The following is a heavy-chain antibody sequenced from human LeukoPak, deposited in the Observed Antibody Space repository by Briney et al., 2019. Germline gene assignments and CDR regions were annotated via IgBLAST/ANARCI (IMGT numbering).Heavy chain of an antibody. J-gene: IGHJ4*02. Sequence: GGSLRLSCAASGFTFSSYEMKWVRQAPGKGLEWVSYISSSSSTIYYADSVKGRFTISRDNAKNSLYLQMNSLRAEDTAVYYCARVEWELSYYFDYWGQGTLVTVSS. CDR1: GFTFSSYE. CDR2: ISSSSSTI. V-gene: IGHV3-48*03. CDR3: ARVEWELSYYFDY. D-gene: IGHD1-26*01.